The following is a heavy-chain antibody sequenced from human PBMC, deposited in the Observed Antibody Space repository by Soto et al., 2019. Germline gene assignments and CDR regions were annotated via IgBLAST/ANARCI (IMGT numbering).Heavy chain of an antibody. Sequence: AYGCTFRSYSRIWVRQTTGKGLVWVSAISGSGGSTYYADSVKGRFTISRDNSKNTLYLQMNSLRAEDTAVYYCAKGVRGDIYYQFDPWGQGNLVTVSS. CDR3: AKGVRGDIYYQFDP. D-gene: IGHD1-26*01. J-gene: IGHJ5*02. CDR2: ISGSGGST. V-gene: IGHV3-23*01. CDR1: GCTFRSYS.